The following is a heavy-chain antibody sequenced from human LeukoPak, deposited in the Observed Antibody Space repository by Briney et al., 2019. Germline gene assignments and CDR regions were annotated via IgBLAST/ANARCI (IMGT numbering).Heavy chain of an antibody. CDR2: ISSSSYI. CDR3: AKDFVPSMVRGVSHY. CDR1: GFTFSSHS. Sequence: GGSLRLSCAASGFTFSSHSMNWVRQAPGKGLEWVSSISSSSYIYYADSVKGRFTISRDNSKNTLYLQMNSLRAEDTAVYYCAKDFVPSMVRGVSHYWGQGTLVTVSS. J-gene: IGHJ4*02. D-gene: IGHD3-10*01. V-gene: IGHV3-21*04.